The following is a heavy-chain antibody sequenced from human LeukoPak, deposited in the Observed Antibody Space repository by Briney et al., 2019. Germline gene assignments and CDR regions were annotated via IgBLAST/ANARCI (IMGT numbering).Heavy chain of an antibody. V-gene: IGHV3-21*01. Sequence: KPGGSLRLSCAASGFTFSSYSMNWVRQAPGKGLEWVSSISSSRTYIYYADSVKGRFTISRDNAKNSLYLQMNSLRAEDTAVYYCARDLAVAGKYWGQGTLVTVSS. CDR1: GFTFSSYS. CDR2: ISSSRTYI. D-gene: IGHD6-19*01. J-gene: IGHJ4*02. CDR3: ARDLAVAGKY.